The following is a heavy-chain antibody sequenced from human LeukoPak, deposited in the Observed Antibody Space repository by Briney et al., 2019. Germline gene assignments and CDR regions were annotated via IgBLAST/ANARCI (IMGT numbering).Heavy chain of an antibody. CDR2: INPNSGGT. V-gene: IGHV1-2*02. Sequence: GASVKVSCKACRYTFTGYYMHWVRQAPGQGLEWMGWINPNSGGTNYIQKFQGRVTMTRDTSISTAYMELSRLRSDDTAVYYRARDGSSGTWGQGNLVTVSS. D-gene: IGHD6-19*01. CDR3: ARDGSSGT. CDR1: RYTFTGYY. J-gene: IGHJ5*02.